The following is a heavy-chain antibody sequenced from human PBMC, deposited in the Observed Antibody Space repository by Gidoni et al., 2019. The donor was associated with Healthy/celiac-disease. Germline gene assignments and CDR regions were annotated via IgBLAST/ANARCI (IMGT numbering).Heavy chain of an antibody. J-gene: IGHJ4*02. Sequence: QVQLQESGPGLVKPSQTLYLTCTVSGGSISSGDYYWSWIRQPPGKGLEWIGYIYYSGSTYYNPSLKSRVTISLDTSKNQFSLKLSSVTAADTAVYYCAREGIYSNYFDYWGQGTLVTVSS. CDR1: GGSISSGDYY. CDR2: IYYSGST. CDR3: AREGIYSNYFDY. V-gene: IGHV4-30-4*01. D-gene: IGHD4-4*01.